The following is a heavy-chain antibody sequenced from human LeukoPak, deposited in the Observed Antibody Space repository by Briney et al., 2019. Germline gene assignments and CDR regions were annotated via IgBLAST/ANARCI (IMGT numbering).Heavy chain of an antibody. CDR2: IKEAGTET. CDR3: ATDDLKNRGYYNIED. D-gene: IGHD3-22*01. CDR1: GFTFSSYS. J-gene: IGHJ4*02. Sequence: GSLRLSCGASGFTFSSYSMTWVRQAPGKGLEWVATIKEAGTETFYVDSVKGRFTISRDNAKNSLFLQMNSLRAEDTAVYLCATDDLKNRGYYNIEDWGQGTLVTVSS. V-gene: IGHV3-7*04.